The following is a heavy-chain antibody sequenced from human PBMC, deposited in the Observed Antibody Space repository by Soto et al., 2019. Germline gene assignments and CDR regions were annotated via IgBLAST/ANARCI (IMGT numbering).Heavy chain of an antibody. Sequence: QVQLQESGPGLVKPSGTLSLTCSVSSGSVFSRNWWSWVRRPPGKGLEWIGETRNSGGANYNPSLKSRVTITVDRSRNHISLELSSVTAADTAVYYCASHLVMAGTRGFDHWGLGTLVTVSS. CDR3: ASHLVMAGTRGFDH. J-gene: IGHJ4*02. D-gene: IGHD6-19*01. CDR1: SGSVFSRNW. V-gene: IGHV4-4*02. CDR2: TRNSGGA.